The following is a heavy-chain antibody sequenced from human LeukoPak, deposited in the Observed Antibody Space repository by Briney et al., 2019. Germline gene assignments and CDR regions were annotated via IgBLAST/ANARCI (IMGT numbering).Heavy chain of an antibody. CDR2: INLSGGST. J-gene: IGHJ4*02. V-gene: IGHV1-46*01. D-gene: IGHD1-14*01. CDR3: AGEFPRTCYFDY. CDR1: GYTFSSYY. Sequence: ASVKVSCKASGYTFSSYYIHWVRQAPGQGLEYMGIINLSGGSTNYAQKFQGRVTMTRDTSTSKVHMELSSLRSEDTAVYYCAGEFPRTCYFDYWGQGTLVTVSS.